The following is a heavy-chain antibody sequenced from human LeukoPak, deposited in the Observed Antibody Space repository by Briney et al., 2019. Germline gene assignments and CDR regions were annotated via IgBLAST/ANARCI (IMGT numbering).Heavy chain of an antibody. V-gene: IGHV4-61*02. CDR2: IYTSGST. Sequence: PSETLSLTCTVSGGSISSGSYYWSWIRQPAGKGLEWIGRIYTSGSTNYNPSLKSRVTISVDTSKNQFSLKLSSVTAADTAVYYCAADYGSGSYFLDYWGQGTLVTVSS. D-gene: IGHD3-10*01. CDR1: GGSISSGSYY. CDR3: AADYGSGSYFLDY. J-gene: IGHJ4*02.